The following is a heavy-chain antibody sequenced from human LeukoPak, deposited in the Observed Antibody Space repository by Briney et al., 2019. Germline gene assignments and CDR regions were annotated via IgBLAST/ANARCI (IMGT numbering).Heavy chain of an antibody. CDR1: GFTFSNAW. D-gene: IGHD6-13*01. CDR3: ARSCGSSWYEGAFDI. J-gene: IGHJ3*02. CDR2: IKSKTDGGTT. Sequence: GGSLRLSCAASGFTFSNAWMSWVRQAPGKGLEWVGRIKSKTDGGTTDYAAPVKGRFTISRDDSKNTLYLQMNSLKTEDTAVYYCARSCGSSWYEGAFDIWGQGTMVTVSS. V-gene: IGHV3-15*01.